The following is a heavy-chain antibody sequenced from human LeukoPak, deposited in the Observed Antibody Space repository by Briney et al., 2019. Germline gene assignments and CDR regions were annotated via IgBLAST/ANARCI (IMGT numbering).Heavy chain of an antibody. CDR3: ARDKISSSARGYYYDSSGYYPDDAFDI. J-gene: IGHJ3*02. V-gene: IGHV3-23*01. CDR2: ISGSGGST. D-gene: IGHD3-22*01. Sequence: GGSLRLSCAASGFTFSSYAMSWVRQAPGKGLEWVSAISGSGGSTYYADSVKGRFTISRDNSKNTLYLQMNSLRAEDTAVYYCARDKISSSARGYYYDSSGYYPDDAFDIWGQGTMVTVSS. CDR1: GFTFSSYA.